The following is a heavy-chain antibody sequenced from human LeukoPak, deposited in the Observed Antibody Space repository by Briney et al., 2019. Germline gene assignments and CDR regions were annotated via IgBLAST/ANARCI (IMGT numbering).Heavy chain of an antibody. CDR3: ARSNWNYGAFDY. CDR1: GGSISIYY. Sequence: SETLSLTCTVSGGSISIYYWSWIRQPPGEGLEWIGYIYYSGSTNYNPSLKSRVTISVDTSKNQFSLKLSSVTAADTAVYYCARSNWNYGAFDYWGQGTLVTVSS. V-gene: IGHV4-59*08. D-gene: IGHD1-7*01. CDR2: IYYSGST. J-gene: IGHJ4*02.